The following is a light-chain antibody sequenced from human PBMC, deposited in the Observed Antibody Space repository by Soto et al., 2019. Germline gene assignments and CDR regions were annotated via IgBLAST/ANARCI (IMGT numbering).Light chain of an antibody. Sequence: DIQLTQSPSFLSASVGDRVTITCRASQGISSFLAWYQQKPGKAPKLLIYAASTLQTGVPSRFSGSGSGTEFTLTISSLQAEDFATYYCQQYNSYPRALTFGGGTKVEIK. CDR3: QQYNSYPRALT. CDR2: AAS. CDR1: QGISSF. V-gene: IGKV1-9*01. J-gene: IGKJ4*01.